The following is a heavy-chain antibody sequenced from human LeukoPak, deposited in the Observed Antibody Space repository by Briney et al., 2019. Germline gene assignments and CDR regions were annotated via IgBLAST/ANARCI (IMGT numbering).Heavy chain of an antibody. CDR1: GGSFSGYY. D-gene: IGHD2-15*01. CDR2: INHSGST. V-gene: IGHV4-34*01. Sequence: SETLSLTCAVYGGSFSGYYWSWIRQPPGKGLEWSGEINHSGSTNYNPSLKSRVTISVDTSKNQFSLKLSSVTAADTAVYYCARVCSGGSCYPTFDYWGQGTLVTVSS. CDR3: ARVCSGGSCYPTFDY. J-gene: IGHJ4*02.